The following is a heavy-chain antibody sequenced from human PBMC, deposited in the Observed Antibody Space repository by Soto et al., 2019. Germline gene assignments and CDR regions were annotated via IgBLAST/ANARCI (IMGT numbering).Heavy chain of an antibody. J-gene: IGHJ4*02. CDR1: GFTFSTYG. CDR2: IWYDGTNI. CDR3: AAESSTSSGLGFFDY. V-gene: IGHV3-33*03. D-gene: IGHD6-6*01. Sequence: QVQLVESGGGVVQPGRSLRLSCTASGFTFSTYGMHWVRQAPGKGLEWVAVIWYDGTNIYYADSVKGRFTISRDNSKKTLYLQMSSLRAEDTALYYCAAESSTSSGLGFFDYWGQGTLVTVSS.